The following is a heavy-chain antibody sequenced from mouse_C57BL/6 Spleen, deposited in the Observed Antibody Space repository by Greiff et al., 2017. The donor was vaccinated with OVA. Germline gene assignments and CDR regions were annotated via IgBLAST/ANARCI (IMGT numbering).Heavy chain of an antibody. V-gene: IGHV5-12*01. CDR1: GFTFSDYY. CDR3: ARGVGVYDGYYFDY. CDR2: ISNGGGSN. J-gene: IGHJ2*01. D-gene: IGHD2-3*01. Sequence: EVKLVESGGGLVQPGGSLKLSCAASGFTFSDYYLYWVRQTPEKRLEWVAYISNGGGSNYYPDTVKGRFTISRDNAKNTLYLQMSRLRSEDTAMYFCARGVGVYDGYYFDYWGQGTTLTVCS.